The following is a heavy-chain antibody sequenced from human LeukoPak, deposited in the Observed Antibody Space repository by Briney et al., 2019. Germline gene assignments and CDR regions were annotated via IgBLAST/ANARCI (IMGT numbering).Heavy chain of an antibody. J-gene: IGHJ5*02. CDR1: GYTFTSYD. CDR3: ARATVVTPLDWFDP. CDR2: MNPNSGNT. Sequence: GASVKVSCKASGYTFTSYDINWVRQATGQGLEWMGWMNPNSGNTGYAQKFQGRVTMTRNTSISTDYMELSSLRSEETAVYYCARATVVTPLDWFDPWGQGTLVSVSS. V-gene: IGHV1-8*01. D-gene: IGHD4-23*01.